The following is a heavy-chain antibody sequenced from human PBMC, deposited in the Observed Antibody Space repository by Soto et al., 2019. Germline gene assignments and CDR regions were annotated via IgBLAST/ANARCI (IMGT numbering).Heavy chain of an antibody. V-gene: IGHV4-31*03. CDR3: ARALHYYGSGSYYSVFGGMDV. Sequence: SETLSLTCTVSGGSISSGGYYWSWIRQHPGKGLEWIGYIYYSGSTYYNPSLKSRVTISVDTSKNQFSLKLSSVTAADTAVYYCARALHYYGSGSYYSVFGGMDVWGQGTTVTVSS. D-gene: IGHD3-10*01. J-gene: IGHJ6*02. CDR2: IYYSGST. CDR1: GGSISSGGYY.